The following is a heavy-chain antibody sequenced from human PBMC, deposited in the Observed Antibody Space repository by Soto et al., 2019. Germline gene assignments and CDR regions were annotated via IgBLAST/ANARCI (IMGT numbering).Heavy chain of an antibody. CDR1: GFTFSDA. Sequence: PGGPLRLCCAASGFTFSDAWVNWVRQAPEKGLEWVSAISGSGGSTYYADSVKGRFTISRDNSKNTLYLQMNSLRAEDTAVYYCAKDNDIVVACWFEPWGQGTLVTVSS. CDR2: ISGSGGST. D-gene: IGHD2-15*01. J-gene: IGHJ5*02. CDR3: AKDNDIVVACWFEP. V-gene: IGHV3-23*01.